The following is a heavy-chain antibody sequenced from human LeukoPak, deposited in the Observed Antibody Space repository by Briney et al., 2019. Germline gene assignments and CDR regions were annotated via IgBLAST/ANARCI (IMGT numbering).Heavy chain of an antibody. D-gene: IGHD3-10*01. CDR2: ISYDGSNK. J-gene: IGHJ4*02. Sequence: GGSLRLSCAASGFTFSSYGMHWVRQAPGKGLEWVAVISYDGSNKYYADSVKGRFTISRDNAKNSLYLQMNSLRAENTAVYYCARDRGLWFGERVYYFDYWGQGTLVTVSS. CDR1: GFTFSSYG. V-gene: IGHV3-33*05. CDR3: ARDRGLWFGERVYYFDY.